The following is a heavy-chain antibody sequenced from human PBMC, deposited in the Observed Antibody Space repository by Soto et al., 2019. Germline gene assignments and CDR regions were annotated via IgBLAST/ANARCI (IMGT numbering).Heavy chain of an antibody. Sequence: GASVKVSCKASGYTFTSYAIHWVRQAPGQRLEWMGWINAGNGNTKYSQKFQGRVTITRDTSASTAYMELSSLRSEDTAVYYCARSGIVTMVRGVLDVWGQGPTVTV. J-gene: IGHJ6*02. CDR1: GYTFTSYA. V-gene: IGHV1-3*01. D-gene: IGHD3-10*01. CDR3: ARSGIVTMVRGVLDV. CDR2: INAGNGNT.